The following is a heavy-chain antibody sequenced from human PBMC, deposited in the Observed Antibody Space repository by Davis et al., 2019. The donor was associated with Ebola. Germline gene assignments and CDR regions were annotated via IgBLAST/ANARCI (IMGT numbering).Heavy chain of an antibody. CDR2: IKEDGSEK. CDR1: GFTFSTYW. Sequence: GESLKISCAASGFTFSTYWMSWFRQAPGKGLEWVAKIKEDGSEKLEVDSVKGRFTISRDNAKDSLYLQMNSLRAEDTAVYYCARGSRNMDVWGKGTTVTVSS. V-gene: IGHV3-7*03. CDR3: ARGSRNMDV. J-gene: IGHJ6*03.